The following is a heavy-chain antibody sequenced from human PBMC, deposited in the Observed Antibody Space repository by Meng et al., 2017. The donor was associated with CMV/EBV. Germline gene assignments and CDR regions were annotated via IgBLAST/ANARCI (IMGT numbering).Heavy chain of an antibody. J-gene: IGHJ4*02. D-gene: IGHD3-3*01. V-gene: IGHV1-18*01. Sequence: GYTFTSDGISWVRQAPGQGLEWMGWISAYNGYTNYVEKLQGRVTMTTDTSTSTAYMELRSLRSDDTAVYYCARKRHYDFWSGYLVDYWGQGTLVTISS. CDR2: ISAYNGYT. CDR3: ARKRHYDFWSGYLVDY. CDR1: GYTFTSDG.